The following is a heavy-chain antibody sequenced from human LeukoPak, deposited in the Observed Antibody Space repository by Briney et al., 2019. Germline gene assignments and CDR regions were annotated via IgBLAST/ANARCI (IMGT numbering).Heavy chain of an antibody. Sequence: GGSLRLSCAASGFTFSRYAMSWVRQAPGKGLEWVSAISGSGGSTYYADSVKGRFTISRDNSKYTLYLQMNSLRAEDTAVYYCAKDADYDYVWGSYPPPDYWGQGTLATVSS. CDR2: ISGSGGST. CDR3: AKDADYDYVWGSYPPPDY. J-gene: IGHJ4*02. V-gene: IGHV3-23*01. CDR1: GFTFSRYA. D-gene: IGHD3-16*02.